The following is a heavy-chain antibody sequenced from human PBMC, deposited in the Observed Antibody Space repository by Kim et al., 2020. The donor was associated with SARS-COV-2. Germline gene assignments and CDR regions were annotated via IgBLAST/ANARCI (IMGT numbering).Heavy chain of an antibody. Sequence: GGSLRLSCEASGVPSDYYMSWIRQAPGKGLEWVSYISNSGSTTYYADSVKGRFTISRDNAQNSMYLQLSSLRAEDTAVYYCASSLRARYYFDYWGQGILV. CDR1: GVPSDYY. CDR3: ASSLRARYYFDY. V-gene: IGHV3-11*01. D-gene: IGHD3-16*01. CDR2: ISNSGSTT. J-gene: IGHJ4*02.